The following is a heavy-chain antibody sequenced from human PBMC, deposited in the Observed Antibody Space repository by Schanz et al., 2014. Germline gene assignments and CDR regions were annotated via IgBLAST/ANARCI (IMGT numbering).Heavy chain of an antibody. CDR2: IGYLGDT. Sequence: EGQLAESGGGLVQPGGSLRLSCAASGFTLSNSDMHWVRQGTGKGLEWVSTIGYLGDTYYPDSVKGRFTISRDSGQNSLYLQMNSLRAGYTSVDDCSRWTDWSLHYWGQGALVTVSS. CDR3: SRWTDWSLHY. V-gene: IGHV3-13*01. J-gene: IGHJ4*02. CDR1: GFTLSNSD. D-gene: IGHD1-1*01.